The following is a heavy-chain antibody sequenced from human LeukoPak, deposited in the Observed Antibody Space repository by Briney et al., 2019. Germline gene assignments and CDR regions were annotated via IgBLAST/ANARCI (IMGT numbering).Heavy chain of an antibody. CDR1: GFTFSSYG. J-gene: IGHJ4*02. CDR3: AKSSKAILLWFGELSGYFDY. V-gene: IGHV3-30*02. D-gene: IGHD3-10*01. CDR2: IRYDGSNK. Sequence: GGSLRLSCAASGFTFSSYGMHWVRQAPGKGLEWVAFIRYDGSNKYYADSVKGRFTISRDNSKNTLYLQMNSLRAEDTAVYYCAKSSKAILLWFGELSGYFDYWGQGTLVTVSS.